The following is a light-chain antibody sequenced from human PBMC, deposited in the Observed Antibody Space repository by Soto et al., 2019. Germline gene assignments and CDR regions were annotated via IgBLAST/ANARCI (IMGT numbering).Light chain of an antibody. J-gene: IGLJ1*01. Sequence: QLVLTQPASVSGSPGQSITISCTGTNSDVGGYEYVAWYQQHPGKVPKLMISEVRNRPSGASNRFSGSKSGNTASLTISGLQAEDEADYYCSTYTTRRTLVFGSGTKLTVL. CDR1: NSDVGGYEY. V-gene: IGLV2-14*01. CDR2: EVR. CDR3: STYTTRRTLV.